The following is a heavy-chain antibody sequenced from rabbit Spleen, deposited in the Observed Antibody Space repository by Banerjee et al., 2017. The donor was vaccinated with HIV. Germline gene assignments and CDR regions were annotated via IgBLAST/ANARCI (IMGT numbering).Heavy chain of an antibody. Sequence: QQLVESGGGLVKPGASLTLTCKASGFDFSRSYDMCWVRQAPGKGLEWIGCIYTGNVKTYYASWAKGRFTISKTSSTTVTLQMTSLTVADMATYFCARDAGSGHYIDAYFDLWGPGTLVTVS. CDR1: GFDFSRSYD. CDR2: IYTGNVKT. CDR3: ARDAGSGHYIDAYFDL. J-gene: IGHJ4*01. V-gene: IGHV1S40*01. D-gene: IGHD8-1*01.